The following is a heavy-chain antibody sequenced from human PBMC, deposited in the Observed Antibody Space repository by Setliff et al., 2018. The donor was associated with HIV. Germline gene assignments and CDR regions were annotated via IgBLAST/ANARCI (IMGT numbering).Heavy chain of an antibody. Sequence: ASVKVSCKASRGTFSSYGFNWVRQAPGQGLEWMGGIIPILGIANYAQKFKGRVTITADKSTSTVYMELRSLRSEDTAVYYCARTEADYYDSSGYWGWGQGTLVTVSS. CDR3: ARTEADYYDSSGYWG. J-gene: IGHJ4*02. V-gene: IGHV1-69*10. D-gene: IGHD3-22*01. CDR1: RGTFSSYG. CDR2: IIPILGIA.